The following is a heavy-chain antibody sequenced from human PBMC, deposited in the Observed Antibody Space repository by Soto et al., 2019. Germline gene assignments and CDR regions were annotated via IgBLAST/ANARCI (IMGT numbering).Heavy chain of an antibody. V-gene: IGHV4-31*02. J-gene: IGHJ5*01. CDR2: IHHSGST. CDR1: GGYISNGGCY. D-gene: IGHD2-15*01. CDR3: ARGGLGLLGYCNDGSCRNWFDS. Sequence: SLTMSLPWTVSGGYISNGGCYWSWKHQHPGKGLERIGYIHHSGSTTYNPSLKSRVTISIDTSRNQFSLKLTSVTGADSAVYCCARGGLGLLGYCNDGSCRNWFDSWGQGVLVTVSS.